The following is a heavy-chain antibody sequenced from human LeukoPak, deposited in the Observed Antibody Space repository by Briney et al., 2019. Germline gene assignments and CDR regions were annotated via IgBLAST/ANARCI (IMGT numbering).Heavy chain of an antibody. CDR2: LSGSGVTT. Sequence: GGSPRLSCAASGFTFSSYAMSWVRQAPGKGLEWVSTLSGSGVTTYYADSVRGRFTISRDNSNDTLYLQMNSLRAEDTAVYYCAKSKNLGISGAFDYWGQGTLVTVSS. V-gene: IGHV3-23*01. D-gene: IGHD7-27*01. J-gene: IGHJ4*02. CDR3: AKSKNLGISGAFDY. CDR1: GFTFSSYA.